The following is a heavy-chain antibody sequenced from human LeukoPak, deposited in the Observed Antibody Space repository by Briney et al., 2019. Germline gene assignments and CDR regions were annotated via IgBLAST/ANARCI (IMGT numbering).Heavy chain of an antibody. J-gene: IGHJ6*02. CDR3: ARRVRYPYYYGMDV. V-gene: IGHV4-59*08. CDR1: GGSISSYY. CDR2: IYYSGST. D-gene: IGHD3-9*01. Sequence: SETLSLTCTVSGGSISSYYWSWIRQPPGKGLEWIGYIYYSGSTNYNPSLKSRVTISVDTSKNQFSLKLSSVTAADTAVYYCARRVRYPYYYGMDVWAKGPRSPSP.